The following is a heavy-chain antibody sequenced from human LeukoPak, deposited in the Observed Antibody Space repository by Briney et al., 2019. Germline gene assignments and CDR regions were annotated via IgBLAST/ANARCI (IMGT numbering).Heavy chain of an antibody. CDR3: ARAISCSTSCYFDY. D-gene: IGHD2-2*01. Sequence: ASVKVSCKASGYTFTGYYMHWVRQAPGQGLEWMGWINPNSGGTNYAQKFQGRVTMTRDTSISTAYMELSRLRSDDTAVYYCARAISCSTSCYFDYWGQGTLVTVSS. CDR1: GYTFTGYY. V-gene: IGHV1-2*02. CDR2: INPNSGGT. J-gene: IGHJ4*02.